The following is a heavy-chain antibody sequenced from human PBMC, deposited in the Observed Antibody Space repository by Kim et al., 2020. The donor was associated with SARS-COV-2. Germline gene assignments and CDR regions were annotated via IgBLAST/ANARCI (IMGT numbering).Heavy chain of an antibody. D-gene: IGHD4-17*01. V-gene: IGHV4-59*13. CDR1: GGSISSYY. Sequence: SETLSLTCTVSGGSISSYYWSWIRRPPGKGLEWIGYIYYSGSTNYNPSLKSRVTISVDTSKNQFSLKLSSVTAADTAVYYCARVSGGYGDLHFDYWGQGTLVTVSS. CDR2: IYYSGST. J-gene: IGHJ4*02. CDR3: ARVSGGYGDLHFDY.